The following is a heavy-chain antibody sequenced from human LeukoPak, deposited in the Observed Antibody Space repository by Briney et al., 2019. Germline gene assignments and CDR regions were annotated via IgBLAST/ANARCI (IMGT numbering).Heavy chain of an antibody. CDR1: GGTVTSSTYF. J-gene: IGHJ6*03. CDR2: ISYSGAT. V-gene: IGHV4-39*07. D-gene: IGHD1-14*01. Sequence: SETLSLTCTLSGGTVTSSTYFWGWIRQPPGKRLEWIGSISYSGATYYNPSLKSRVSMSVPTSKNQFSLKLSSVTAADTAVYYCARDGFYYHYYMDVWGEGTTVTVSS. CDR3: ARDGFYYHYYMDV.